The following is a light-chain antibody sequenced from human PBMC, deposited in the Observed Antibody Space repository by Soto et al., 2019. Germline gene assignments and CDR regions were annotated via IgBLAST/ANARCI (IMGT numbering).Light chain of an antibody. Sequence: QSALTQPASVSGSPGQSITISCTGTSSDVGGYNYVSWYQQHPGKAPKLMIYEVSNRPSGVSNRFSGSKPGNTASLTISGLQSEDEADYYCSSYTSSSTPYVFGTGPKLTVL. J-gene: IGLJ1*01. CDR1: SSDVGGYNY. CDR3: SSYTSSSTPYV. CDR2: EVS. V-gene: IGLV2-14*01.